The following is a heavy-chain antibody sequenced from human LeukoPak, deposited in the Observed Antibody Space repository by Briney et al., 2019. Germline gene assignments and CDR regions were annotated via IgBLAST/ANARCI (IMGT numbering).Heavy chain of an antibody. CDR2: INSGGGDT. CDR1: GFTFSSHA. J-gene: IGHJ4*02. D-gene: IGHD1-1*01. V-gene: IGHV3-23*03. CDR3: AKELEAFETSACDY. Sequence: PGGSLRLSCAASGFTFSSHAMSWVRQAPGKGLEWFSVINSGGGDTYYAGSVRGRFTISRDNSKNTLFLQMNSLRPEDTAVYYCAKELEAFETSACDYWGQGTLVTVSS.